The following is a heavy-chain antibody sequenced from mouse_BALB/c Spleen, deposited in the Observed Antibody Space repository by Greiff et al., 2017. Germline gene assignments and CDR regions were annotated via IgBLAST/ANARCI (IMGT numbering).Heavy chain of an antibody. CDR3: TNYYGPPYAMDY. CDR2: VDPETGGT. CDR1: GYTFTDYE. D-gene: IGHD2-1*01. V-gene: IGHV1-15*01. Sequence: QVQLQQSGAELVRPGASVTLSCKASGYTFTDYEMHWVKQTPVHGLEWIGAVDPETGGTAYNQKFKGKATLTADKSSSTAYMALRSLTSEDSAVYCCTNYYGPPYAMDYWGQGTSVTVSS. J-gene: IGHJ4*01.